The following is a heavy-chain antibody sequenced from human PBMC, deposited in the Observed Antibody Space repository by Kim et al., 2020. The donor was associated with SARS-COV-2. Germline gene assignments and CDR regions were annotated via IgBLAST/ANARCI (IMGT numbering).Heavy chain of an antibody. CDR3: ARDPKSLSAIFGVVTDYGMDV. V-gene: IGHV3-48*02. CDR2: ISSSSSTI. Sequence: GGSLRLSCTASGFTFSSYSMNWVRQAPGKGLEWVSYISSSSSTIYYADSVKGRFTISRDNAKNSLYLQMNSLRDEDTAVYYCARDPKSLSAIFGVVTDYGMDVWGQGTTVTVSS. J-gene: IGHJ6*02. CDR1: GFTFSSYS. D-gene: IGHD3-3*01.